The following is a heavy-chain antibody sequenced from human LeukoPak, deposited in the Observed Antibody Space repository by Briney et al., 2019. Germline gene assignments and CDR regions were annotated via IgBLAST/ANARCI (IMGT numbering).Heavy chain of an antibody. CDR3: ARVVAGYSSSAQRYYYYMDV. J-gene: IGHJ6*03. CDR1: GGTFSSYA. V-gene: IGHV1-69*11. CDR2: IIPILGTA. Sequence: GASVKVSCKASGGTFSSYAISWVRQAPGQGLEWMGRIIPILGTANYAQKFQGRVTIATDESTSTAYMELSSLRSEDTAVYYCARVVAGYSSSAQRYYYYMDVWGKGTTVTVSS. D-gene: IGHD6-6*01.